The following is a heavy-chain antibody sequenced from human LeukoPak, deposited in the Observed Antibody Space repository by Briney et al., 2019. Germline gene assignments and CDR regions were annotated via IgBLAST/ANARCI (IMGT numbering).Heavy chain of an antibody. D-gene: IGHD3-3*01. CDR1: GFTFSSYA. CDR2: ISGSGGST. Sequence: GGSLRLSCAASGFTFSSYAMSWVRQAPGKGLEWVSAISGSGGSTYYADSVKGRFTISRDNSKNTLYLQMNSLRAEDTAVYYCATRITFFGVFIIPQIYFDYWGQGTLVTVSS. CDR3: ATRITFFGVFIIPQIYFDY. V-gene: IGHV3-23*01. J-gene: IGHJ4*02.